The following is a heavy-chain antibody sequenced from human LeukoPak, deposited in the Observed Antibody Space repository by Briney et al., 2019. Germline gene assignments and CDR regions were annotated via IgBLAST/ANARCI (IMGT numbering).Heavy chain of an antibody. CDR1: GGSISSYY. J-gene: IGHJ6*02. Sequence: PSETLSLTCTVSGGSISSYYWSWIRQPAGKGLEWIGRIYTSWSTNYNPSLKSRVTMSVDTSKNQCSLKLSSVTAADTAVYYCARDSIAVAGDYYYGMDVWGQGTTVTVSS. CDR2: IYTSWST. D-gene: IGHD6-19*01. V-gene: IGHV4-4*07. CDR3: ARDSIAVAGDYYYGMDV.